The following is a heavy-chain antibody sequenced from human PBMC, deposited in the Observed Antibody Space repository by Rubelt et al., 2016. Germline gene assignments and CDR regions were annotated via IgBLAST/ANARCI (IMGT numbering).Heavy chain of an antibody. CDR1: GYTFTSYG. J-gene: IGHJ3*02. V-gene: IGHV1-18*01. CDR3: ARDNYYYDSSGYAFDI. D-gene: IGHD3-22*01. CDR2: ISAYNGNT. Sequence: EVKKPGASVKVSCKASGYTFTSYGISWVRQAPGQGLEWMGWISAYNGNTNYAQKLQGRVTMTTDTSTSTAYMELRSLRSDDTAVYYCARDNYYYDSSGYAFDIWGQGTMVTVSS.